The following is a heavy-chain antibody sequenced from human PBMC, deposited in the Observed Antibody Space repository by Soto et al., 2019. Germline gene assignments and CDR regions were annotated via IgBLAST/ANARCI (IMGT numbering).Heavy chain of an antibody. D-gene: IGHD6-6*01. J-gene: IGHJ2*01. V-gene: IGHV3-30*18. Sequence: QVQLVESGGGGVQPGRSLRLSCAASGFTFSSYGMHWVRQAPGKGLEWVAVISYDGSNKYYADSVKGRFTISRDNSKNTLYLQMNSLRAEDTAVYYCAKDLYRLVGEWYFDLWGRGTLVTVSS. CDR3: AKDLYRLVGEWYFDL. CDR2: ISYDGSNK. CDR1: GFTFSSYG.